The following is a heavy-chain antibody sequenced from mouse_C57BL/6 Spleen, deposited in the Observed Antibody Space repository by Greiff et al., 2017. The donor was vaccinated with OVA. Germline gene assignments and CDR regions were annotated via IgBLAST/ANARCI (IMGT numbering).Heavy chain of an antibody. CDR3: AIYYCGRESYGY. CDR2: IDPDDGET. J-gene: IGHJ2*01. D-gene: IGHD1-1*01. Sequence: EVKLMESGAELVKPGASVKLSCTASGFNIKDYYMHWVKQRTEQGLEWIGRIDPDDGETKYAPKFQGKDTITADTASNTAYLQLSSLTSEDTAVYYFAIYYCGRESYGYWGQGTTLTVSS. V-gene: IGHV14-2*01. CDR1: GFNIKDYY.